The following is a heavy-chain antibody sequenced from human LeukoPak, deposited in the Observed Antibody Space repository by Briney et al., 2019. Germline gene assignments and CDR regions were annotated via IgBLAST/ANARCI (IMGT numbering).Heavy chain of an antibody. V-gene: IGHV3-48*02. CDR2: ISSSSSTI. J-gene: IGHJ4*02. CDR1: GFTFSSYA. Sequence: PSGGSLRLSCAASGFTFSSYAMHWVRQAPGKGLEWVSYISSSSSTIYYADSVKGRFTISRDNAKNSLYLQMDSLRDEDSAVYYCARVTCSSPSCSSARNFDYWGQGTLVTVSS. D-gene: IGHD2-2*01. CDR3: ARVTCSSPSCSSARNFDY.